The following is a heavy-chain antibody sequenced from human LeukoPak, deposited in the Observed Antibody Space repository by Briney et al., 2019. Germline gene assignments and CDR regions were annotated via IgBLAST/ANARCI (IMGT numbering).Heavy chain of an antibody. CDR2: INPNSRAT. J-gene: IGHJ5*02. CDR1: RYTFTRYY. V-gene: IGHV1-2*02. CDR3: ARALPPSAIAVAAFNWFQEFDP. D-gene: IGHD6-19*01. Sequence: GASVKVSCKASRYTFTRYYMHWVRQAPGQGLECMGWINPNSRATNYPQKFQGRVTMTRDTSISTAYMELRRLRSDDTAVYYCARALPPSAIAVAAFNWFQEFDPWGQGTLVTVSS.